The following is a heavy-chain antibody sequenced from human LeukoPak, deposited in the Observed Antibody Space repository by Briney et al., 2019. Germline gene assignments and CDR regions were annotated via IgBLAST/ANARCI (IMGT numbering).Heavy chain of an antibody. CDR3: ARDRGTRGSSWFDY. J-gene: IGHJ4*02. Sequence: AGGSLRLSCAASGFTFSSYSMNWVRQAPGKGLEWVSCISSSGSDLYYADSVKGRFTISRDSAKNSLYLQMNSLRADDTAVYYCARDRGTRGSSWFDYWGQGTLVTVSS. D-gene: IGHD6-13*01. V-gene: IGHV3-21*06. CDR2: ISSSGSDL. CDR1: GFTFSSYS.